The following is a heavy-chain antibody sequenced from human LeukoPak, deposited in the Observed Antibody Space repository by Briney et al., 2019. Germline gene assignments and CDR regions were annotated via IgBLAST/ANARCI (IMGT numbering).Heavy chain of an antibody. J-gene: IGHJ3*02. CDR3: AREARGMATNAHDAFDI. CDR2: IYHSGST. D-gene: IGHD5-24*01. V-gene: IGHV4-34*09. Sequence: SETLSLTCAVYGGSFSGYYWSWIRQYPGKGLEWIGYIYHSGSTYYNPSLKSRLTISVDTSKNQFSLKLSSLTAADTAVYYCAREARGMATNAHDAFDIWGQGTMVTVSS. CDR1: GGSFSGYY.